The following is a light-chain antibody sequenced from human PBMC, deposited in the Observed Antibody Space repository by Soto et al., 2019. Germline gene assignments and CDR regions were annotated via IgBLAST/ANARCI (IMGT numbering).Light chain of an antibody. J-gene: IGKJ3*01. CDR3: QQRKNWPEFT. Sequence: EIVLTQSPATLSLSPGERATLSCSASQSVSSSLVWYQQKRGQAPRLLIYDASNRDTGIPARFSGSGSGTDFTLTIGSLEPEDFAVYYCQQRKNWPEFTFGPGTKVDIK. CDR2: DAS. CDR1: QSVSSS. V-gene: IGKV3-11*01.